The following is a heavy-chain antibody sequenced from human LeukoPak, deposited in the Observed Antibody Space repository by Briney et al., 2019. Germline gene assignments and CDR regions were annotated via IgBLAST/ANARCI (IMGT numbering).Heavy chain of an antibody. J-gene: IGHJ6*02. CDR3: ARDETMEQWPYGMDV. Sequence: SVKVSRKASGGTFSSYAISWVRQAPGHGLEWMGGIIPIFGTANYAQKFQGRVTITADESTSTAYMELSSLRSEDTDVYYCARDETMEQWPYGMDVWGQGTTVTVSS. CDR2: IIPIFGTA. CDR1: GGTFSSYA. D-gene: IGHD6-19*01. V-gene: IGHV1-69*01.